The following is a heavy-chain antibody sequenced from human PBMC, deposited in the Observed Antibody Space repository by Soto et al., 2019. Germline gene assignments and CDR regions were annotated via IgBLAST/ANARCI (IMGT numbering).Heavy chain of an antibody. Sequence: ASVKVSCKASGYTFTSYDINWVRQATGQGLEWMGWMNPNSGNTGYAQKFQGRVTMTRNTSISTAYMELSSLRSEDTAVYYCARMGMVRGVIYYYYYGMDVWGQGTTVTVSS. V-gene: IGHV1-8*01. CDR2: MNPNSGNT. J-gene: IGHJ6*02. CDR3: ARMGMVRGVIYYYYYGMDV. CDR1: GYTFTSYD. D-gene: IGHD3-10*01.